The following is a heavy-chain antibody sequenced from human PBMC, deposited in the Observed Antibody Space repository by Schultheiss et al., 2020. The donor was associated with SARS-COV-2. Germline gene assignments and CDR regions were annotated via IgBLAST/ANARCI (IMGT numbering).Heavy chain of an antibody. Sequence: GGSLRLSCAASGFSFSDYTMNWVRQAPGKGLEWVSYINIDSSTKYYADSVKGRFTTSRDNAKNSLYLQMSSLRAEDTAVYYCARAGYSYDGYYYYYMDVWGKGTTVTVSS. J-gene: IGHJ6*03. CDR1: GFSFSDYT. CDR2: INIDSSTK. D-gene: IGHD5-18*01. V-gene: IGHV3-48*04. CDR3: ARAGYSYDGYYYYYMDV.